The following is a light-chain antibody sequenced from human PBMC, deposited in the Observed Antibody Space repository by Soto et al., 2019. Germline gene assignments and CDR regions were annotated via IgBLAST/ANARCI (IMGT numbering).Light chain of an antibody. Sequence: NFMLTQPHSVSESPGKTVTISCTRSSGSIASNYVQWYQQRPGSAPSIVIYEDNQRPSGVPDRFSGSIDSSSNSASLTISGLKTEDEADYYCQSYDSSNPLVFGGGTQLTVL. J-gene: IGLJ3*02. CDR3: QSYDSSNPLV. CDR2: EDN. V-gene: IGLV6-57*04. CDR1: SGSIASNY.